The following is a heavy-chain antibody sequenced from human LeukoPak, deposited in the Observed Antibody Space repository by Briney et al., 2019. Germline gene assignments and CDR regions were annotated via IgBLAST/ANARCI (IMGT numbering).Heavy chain of an antibody. CDR3: ARGHSSSWPYYFDY. CDR1: GYTFTSYD. D-gene: IGHD6-13*01. Sequence: GASVKVSCKASGYTFTSYDINWVRQATGQGLEWMGWMNPNSGNTGYAQKFQGRVTMTRNTSISTAYMELSSLRSEDTAVYYCARGHSSSWPYYFDYWGQGTLVTVSS. V-gene: IGHV1-8*02. CDR2: MNPNSGNT. J-gene: IGHJ4*02.